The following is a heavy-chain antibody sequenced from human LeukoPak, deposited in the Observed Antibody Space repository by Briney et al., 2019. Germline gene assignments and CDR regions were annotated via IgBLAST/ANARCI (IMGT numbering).Heavy chain of an antibody. V-gene: IGHV1-69*05. CDR3: ARDRGPAALRDALDL. Sequence: GASVKVSCKASGGTFTSYGITWVRQAPGQGLEWMGRTIPIFGTGKYAQRFQGRVAISTDESTSTAYMEVSSLRSEDTAVYFCARDRGPAALRDALDLWGQGTMVTVTS. CDR1: GGTFTSYG. CDR2: TIPIFGTG. D-gene: IGHD2-2*02. J-gene: IGHJ3*01.